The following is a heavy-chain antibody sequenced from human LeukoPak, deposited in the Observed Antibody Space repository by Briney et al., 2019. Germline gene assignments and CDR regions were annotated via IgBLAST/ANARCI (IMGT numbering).Heavy chain of an antibody. D-gene: IGHD3-9*01. CDR2: IYYSGST. CDR3: AREGAHYDILTGYYNSYYYYMDV. CDR1: GGSISSYY. Sequence: KPSETLSLTCTVSGGSISSYYWSWIRQPPGKGLEWIGYIYYSGSTNYNPSLKSRVTISVDTSKNQFSLKLSSVTAADTAVYYCAREGAHYDILTGYYNSYYYYMDVWGKGTTVTVSS. J-gene: IGHJ6*03. V-gene: IGHV4-59*01.